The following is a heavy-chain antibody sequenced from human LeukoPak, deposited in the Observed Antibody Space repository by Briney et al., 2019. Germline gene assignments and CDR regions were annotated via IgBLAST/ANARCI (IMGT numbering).Heavy chain of an antibody. D-gene: IGHD2-21*01. V-gene: IGHV3-11*06. CDR3: LRGDVRDY. Sequence: GGSLRLSCAASGLTFSDSYMSWIRQAPGKGLEWVSYISTTSRFTTYADSVRGRFTISRDNAKNSLYLQMNSLRAEDAAVYYCLRGDVRDYWGHRTLVTVSS. J-gene: IGHJ4*01. CDR2: ISTTSRFT. CDR1: GLTFSDSY.